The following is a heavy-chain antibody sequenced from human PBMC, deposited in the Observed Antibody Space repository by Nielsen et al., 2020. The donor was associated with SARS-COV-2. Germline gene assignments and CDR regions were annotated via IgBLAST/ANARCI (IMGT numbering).Heavy chain of an antibody. CDR1: GFTFSSYW. CDR2: IKQDGSEK. Sequence: GESLKISCAASGFTFSSYWMSWVRQAPGKGLEWVANIKQDGSEKYYVDSVKGRFTISRDNAKNSLYLQMNSLRAEDTAVYYCARDTSSGYDLWGRGTLVTVSS. V-gene: IGHV3-7*01. CDR3: ARDTSSGYDL. J-gene: IGHJ2*01. D-gene: IGHD5-12*01.